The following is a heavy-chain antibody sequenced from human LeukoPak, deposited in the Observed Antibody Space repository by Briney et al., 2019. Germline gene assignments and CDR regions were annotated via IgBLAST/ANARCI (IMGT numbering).Heavy chain of an antibody. J-gene: IGHJ3*02. CDR1: GFTFSDYS. D-gene: IGHD3-22*01. V-gene: IGHV3-48*02. CDR3: ATNSGYAFII. CDR2: ISRSSATI. Sequence: PGGSLRLSCAASGFTFSDYSMNWVRQAPGKGLEWLSYISRSSATISYADSVKGRFTISRDNDKNSLFLQMNSLRDEDTAVYYCATNSGYAFIIWGQGTMVTVSS.